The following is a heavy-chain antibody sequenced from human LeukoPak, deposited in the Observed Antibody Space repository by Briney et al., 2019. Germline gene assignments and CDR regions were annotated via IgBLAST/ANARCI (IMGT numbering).Heavy chain of an antibody. CDR2: ISSSSSYI. Sequence: GGSLRLSCAASGFTFSSYSMNWVRQALGKGLEWVSSISSSSSYIYYADSVKGRFTISRDNAKNSLYLQMNSLRAEDTAVYYCARARAHDYGDYGVYYYYGMDVWGQGTTVTVSS. V-gene: IGHV3-21*01. CDR3: ARARAHDYGDYGVYYYYGMDV. J-gene: IGHJ6*02. CDR1: GFTFSSYS. D-gene: IGHD4-17*01.